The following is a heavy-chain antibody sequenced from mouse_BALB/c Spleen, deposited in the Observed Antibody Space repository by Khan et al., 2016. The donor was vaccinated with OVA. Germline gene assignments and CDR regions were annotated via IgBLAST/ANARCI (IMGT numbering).Heavy chain of an antibody. CDR1: GDSITSGY. J-gene: IGHJ3*01. V-gene: IGHV3-8*02. D-gene: IGHD3-3*01. Sequence: VRLQQSGPSLVKPSQTLSLTCTVTGDSITSGYWNWIRQFPGNKLEYMGYMNYSGNTYNYPSLNSRISITRHTSKTQYYLQLNSVTTEDTASYCCARSTSRDAFAYWGQGTLVTVSA. CDR2: MNYSGNT. CDR3: ARSTSRDAFAY.